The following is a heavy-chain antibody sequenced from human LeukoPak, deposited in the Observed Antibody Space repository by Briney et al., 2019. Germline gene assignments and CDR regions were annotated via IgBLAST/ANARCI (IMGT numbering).Heavy chain of an antibody. CDR1: GGSISSGGYY. CDR2: INHSGST. J-gene: IGHJ4*02. Sequence: PSETLSLTCTVSGGSISSGGYYWSWIRQPPGKGLEWIGEINHSGSTNYNPSLKSRVTISVDTSKNQFSLKLSSVTAADTAVYYCARGRRYGILTGYYRPFDYWGQGTLVTVSS. D-gene: IGHD3-9*01. V-gene: IGHV4-39*07. CDR3: ARGRRYGILTGYYRPFDY.